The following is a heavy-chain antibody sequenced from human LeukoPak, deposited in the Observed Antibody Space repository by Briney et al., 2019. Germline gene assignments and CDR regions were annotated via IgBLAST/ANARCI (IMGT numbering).Heavy chain of an antibody. CDR1: GGIFSSYA. Sequence: ASVTVSCKASGGIFSSYAINWVRQAPGQGPEWMGWISPYNDNTNYAQKLQGRATLTTDTSTSTAYMELRSLRSDDTAVYYCARHFYGSGTYYHFDYWGQGTLVTVSS. J-gene: IGHJ4*02. CDR2: ISPYNDNT. CDR3: ARHFYGSGTYYHFDY. V-gene: IGHV1-18*01. D-gene: IGHD3-10*01.